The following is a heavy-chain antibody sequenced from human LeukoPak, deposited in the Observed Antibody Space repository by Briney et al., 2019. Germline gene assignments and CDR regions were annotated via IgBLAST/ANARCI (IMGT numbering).Heavy chain of an antibody. D-gene: IGHD2-2*01. Sequence: PSETLSLTCTVSGGSISSSSYYWGWIRQPPGKGLEWIGSIYYSGSTYYNPSLKSRVTISVDTSKNTLSLKLNSVTAADTAVYYCAREGKRRDIVVVPAAIPAVDWFDPLGPGNPGHRLL. CDR2: IYYSGST. J-gene: IGHJ5*02. V-gene: IGHV4-39*07. CDR1: GGSISSSSYY. CDR3: AREGKRRDIVVVPAAIPAVDWFDP.